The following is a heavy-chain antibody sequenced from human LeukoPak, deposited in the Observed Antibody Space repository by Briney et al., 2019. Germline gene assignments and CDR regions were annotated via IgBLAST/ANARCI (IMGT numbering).Heavy chain of an antibody. Sequence: PGGSLSLSCAASGFSVSSNYMSWVRQAPGKGLEWVSVIYDDGTIYYADSVKGRFTVSRDNSKNTMYLQMNSLRAEDTAVYYCARDWRVGAEPLDPWGQGTLVTVSS. CDR1: GFSVSSNY. V-gene: IGHV3-53*01. D-gene: IGHD1-26*01. J-gene: IGHJ5*02. CDR3: ARDWRVGAEPLDP. CDR2: IYDDGTI.